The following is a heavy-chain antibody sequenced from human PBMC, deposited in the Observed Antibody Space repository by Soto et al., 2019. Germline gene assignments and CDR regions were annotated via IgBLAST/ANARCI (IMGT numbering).Heavy chain of an antibody. CDR3: AKVSTWPQSIYYSNAKDV. V-gene: IGHV3-23*01. J-gene: IGHJ6*02. CDR2: ISGSGINT. Sequence: EVQLLESGGGLVQPGGSLRLSCDASGFTFSTYTMSWVRQAPGKGLEWVSAISGSGINTYYAGSVKGRFTMSRDNSKKTVYLHMNSLRAEDTALYYGAKVSTWPQSIYYSNAKDVWGQGKTVSVSS. CDR1: GFTFSTYT.